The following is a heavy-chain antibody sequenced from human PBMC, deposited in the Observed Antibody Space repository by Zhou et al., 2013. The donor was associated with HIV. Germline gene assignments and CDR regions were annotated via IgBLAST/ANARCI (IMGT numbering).Heavy chain of an antibody. Sequence: QVQLVQSGAEVKKPGASVKVSCTTSGYTFNNYDINWVRQATGQGLQWVGWVNPNSGNTGYALKFQGRVTLTTNTSISTAYMELTDLRSEDTAQYYCARGRRGSTWYFSDYWGQGTLVTVSS. V-gene: IGHV1-8*03. CDR1: GYTFNNYD. D-gene: IGHD6-13*01. J-gene: IGHJ4*02. CDR2: VNPNSGNT. CDR3: ARGRRGSTWYFSDY.